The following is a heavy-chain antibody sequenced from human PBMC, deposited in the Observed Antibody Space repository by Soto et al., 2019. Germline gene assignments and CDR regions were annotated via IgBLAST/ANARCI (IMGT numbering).Heavy chain of an antibody. D-gene: IGHD3-16*01. J-gene: IGHJ4*02. CDR1: GGSISRGGYY. V-gene: IGHV4-31*03. CDR2: IYYSGST. CDR3: ASAQGGAALGEWGIFGY. Sequence: QVQLQESGPGLVKPSQTLSLTCTVSGGSISRGGYYWSWIRQHPGKGLEWIGYIYYSGSTYYNPSLKSRVTIAVDTSKNEFSLKLSSVTAADKAVYYCASAQGGAALGEWGIFGYWGQGTLVTVSS.